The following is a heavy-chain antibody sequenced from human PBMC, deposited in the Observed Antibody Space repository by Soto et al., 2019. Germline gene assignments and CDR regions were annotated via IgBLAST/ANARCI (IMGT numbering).Heavy chain of an antibody. CDR1: GDSVPSNSAA. D-gene: IGHD2-8*01. V-gene: IGHV6-1*01. Sequence: SQTLSLTCVISGDSVPSNSAAWNWIRQSPSRGLEWLGRTYYRSKWYNDYAVSVKSRITINPDTSKNQFSLQLNSVTPEDTAVNYCARRILYANDYYSSGISFCGQRTTVPVS. CDR2: TYYRSKWYN. J-gene: IGHJ6*02. CDR3: ARRILYANDYYSSGISF.